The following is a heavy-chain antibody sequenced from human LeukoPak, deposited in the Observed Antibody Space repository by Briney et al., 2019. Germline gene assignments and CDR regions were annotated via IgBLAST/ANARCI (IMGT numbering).Heavy chain of an antibody. D-gene: IGHD3-22*01. V-gene: IGHV6-1*01. CDR1: GDSVSSNSAA. Sequence: SQTLSLTCAISGDSVSSNSAAWNWIRQSPSRGLEWLGRTYYRSKWYNDYAVSVKSRITINPDTSKNQFSLQLNTVTPDDTAVYYCARDLGDAYYYDSSGYYPIFDYWGQGTLVTVSS. J-gene: IGHJ4*02. CDR3: ARDLGDAYYYDSSGYYPIFDY. CDR2: TYYRSKWYN.